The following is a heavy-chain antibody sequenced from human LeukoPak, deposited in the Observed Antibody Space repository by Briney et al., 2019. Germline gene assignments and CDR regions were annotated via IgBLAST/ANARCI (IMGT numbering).Heavy chain of an antibody. D-gene: IGHD6-13*01. V-gene: IGHV3-23*01. CDR2: ISGSGGST. CDR1: GFTFSSYG. J-gene: IGHJ4*02. Sequence: PGGSLRLSCAASGFTFSSYGMSWVRQAPGKGLEWVSAISGSGGSTYYADSVKGRFTISRDNSKNTLYLQMNSLRAEDTAVYYCAKVMGWQLVRSQFDYWGQGTLVAVSS. CDR3: AKVMGWQLVRSQFDY.